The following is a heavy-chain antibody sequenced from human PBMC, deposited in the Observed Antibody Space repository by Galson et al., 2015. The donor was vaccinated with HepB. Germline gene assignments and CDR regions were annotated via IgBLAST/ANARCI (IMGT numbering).Heavy chain of an antibody. CDR1: GYSFTGYW. Sequence: QSGAEVKKPGESLKISCETSGYSFTGYWIGWVRQMPGKGLEWIGIIYPGDSDTRYSPSFQGQVTMSIDKSISTAFLHWRSLKASDTAIYYCARNGYCSDGACYGFDFWGQGTLVTVSS. CDR2: IYPGDSDT. J-gene: IGHJ4*02. CDR3: ARNGYCSDGACYGFDF. V-gene: IGHV5-51*03. D-gene: IGHD2-15*01.